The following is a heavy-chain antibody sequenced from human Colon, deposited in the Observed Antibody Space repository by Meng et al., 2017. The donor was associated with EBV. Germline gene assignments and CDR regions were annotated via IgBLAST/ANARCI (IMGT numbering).Heavy chain of an antibody. J-gene: IGHJ4*02. CDR2: IYHSGST. Sequence: VPLAESGPGLVKPSEPLSLTCAVSGGSISSVYWWTWVRQAPGKGLEWIGEIYHSGSTNYNPSLKSRVTISVDKSKNQFSLKLTSVTAADTAVYYCARGGYYSFDYWGQRTLVTVSS. V-gene: IGHV4-4*02. CDR3: ARGGYYSFDY. D-gene: IGHD5-18*01. CDR1: GGSISSVYW.